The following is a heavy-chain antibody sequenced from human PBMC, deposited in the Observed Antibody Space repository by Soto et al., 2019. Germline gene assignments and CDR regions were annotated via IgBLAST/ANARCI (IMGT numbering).Heavy chain of an antibody. CDR3: ARSSVCGTGY. CDR1: GGSVSSGSYY. Sequence: QVQLQESGPGLVKPSETLSLTCTVSGGSVSSGSYYWSWIRQPPGKALEWIGYIYYSGSTNYNPALGGRVPRSVDTSISQFSLKLSSGIAAGPAGYYGARSSVCGTGYWGLGTLVTVSS. J-gene: IGHJ4*02. V-gene: IGHV4-61*01. CDR2: IYYSGST. D-gene: IGHD2-8*02.